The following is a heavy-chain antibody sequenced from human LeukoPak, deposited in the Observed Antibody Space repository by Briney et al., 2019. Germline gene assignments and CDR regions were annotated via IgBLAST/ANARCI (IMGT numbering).Heavy chain of an antibody. CDR1: GFTFDDYG. V-gene: IGHV3-20*04. CDR3: ARAGTYETTWYH. Sequence: PGGSLRLSCAASGFTFDDYGMSWVRQAPGKGLEWVSGINWNGGSTGYADSVKGRFTISGDNAKNSLYLQMNSLRAEDTALYYCARAGTYETTWYHWGQGTLVTVSS. J-gene: IGHJ5*02. CDR2: INWNGGST. D-gene: IGHD1-7*01.